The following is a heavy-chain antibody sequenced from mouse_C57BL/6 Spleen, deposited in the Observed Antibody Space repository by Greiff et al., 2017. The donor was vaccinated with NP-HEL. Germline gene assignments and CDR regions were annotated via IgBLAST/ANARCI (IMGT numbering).Heavy chain of an antibody. CDR3: AGHNYDYDRGDAMDY. V-gene: IGHV5-15*01. J-gene: IGHJ4*01. CDR1: GFTFRDYG. Sequence: EVKVVESGGGLVQPGGSLKLSCAASGFTFRDYGMAWVRQAPRKGPEWVAFISNLAYSIYYADTVTGRFTISRENAKNTLYLEMSSLRSEDTAMYYCAGHNYDYDRGDAMDYWGQGTSVTVSS. D-gene: IGHD2-4*01. CDR2: ISNLAYSI.